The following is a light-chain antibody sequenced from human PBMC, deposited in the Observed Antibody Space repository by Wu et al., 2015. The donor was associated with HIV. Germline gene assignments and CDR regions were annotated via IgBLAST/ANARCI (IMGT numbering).Light chain of an antibody. J-gene: IGKJ1*01. CDR3: QQYNTWPWT. Sequence: EILMTQSPGTLSVSPGERGTLSCRASQSLSSNLAWYQHQPGQAPRLLIYGASTRATGIPARFSGSGSGTEFTLTISSMESEDYAVYYCQQYNTWPWTFGQGTKVEIK. CDR2: GAS. V-gene: IGKV3-15*01. CDR1: QSLSSN.